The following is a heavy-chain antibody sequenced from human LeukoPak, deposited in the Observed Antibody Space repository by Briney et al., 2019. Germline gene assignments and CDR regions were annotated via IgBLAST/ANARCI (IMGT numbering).Heavy chain of an antibody. CDR3: AKKAEAYGDSVTQH. D-gene: IGHD4-17*01. J-gene: IGHJ1*01. CDR1: GFTFRSYA. CDR2: ISDSGGST. Sequence: AGGSLRLSCAASGFTFRSYAMSWVRQAPVKGLEWVSAISDSGGSTYYADSVKGRFTISRDNSKNTLYLQMNSLRAEDTAVYYCAKKAEAYGDSVTQHWGQGTLVTVSS. V-gene: IGHV3-23*01.